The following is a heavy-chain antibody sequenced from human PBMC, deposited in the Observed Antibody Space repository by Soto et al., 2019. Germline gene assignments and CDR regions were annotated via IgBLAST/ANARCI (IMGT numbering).Heavy chain of an antibody. CDR2: ISGSGGST. CDR3: DGIPVVRSVSAFLLNRSSDL. V-gene: IGHV3-23*01. J-gene: IGHJ2*01. D-gene: IGHD2-2*01. Sequence: GKGLEWVSAISGSGGSTNYADSVKGRFTISSDNSHNTLYLPMYSLRSDDMAVYYKDGIPVVRSVSAFLLNRSSDL.